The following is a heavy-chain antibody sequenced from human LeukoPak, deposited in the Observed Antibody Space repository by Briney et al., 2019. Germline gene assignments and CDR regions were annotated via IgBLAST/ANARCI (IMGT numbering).Heavy chain of an antibody. CDR2: ISGSGATT. D-gene: IGHD4-17*01. V-gene: IGHV3-23*01. Sequence: PGGSLRLSCGASGFTFTNYAMSWVRQAPGKGLEWVSGISGSGATTYYADSVKGRFTISRDNSKNTLYLQMNSLRAEDTAVYYCAKKGGGSYGDYARYYYGMDVWGQGTTVTVSS. CDR3: AKKGGGSYGDYARYYYGMDV. CDR1: GFTFTNYA. J-gene: IGHJ6*02.